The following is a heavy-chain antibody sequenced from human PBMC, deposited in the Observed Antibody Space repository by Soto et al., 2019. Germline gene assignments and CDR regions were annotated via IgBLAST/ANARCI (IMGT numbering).Heavy chain of an antibody. Sequence: GGSLRLSCAASEFTFSNYAMSWVRQAPGKGLEWVSAISYGGGTTYYADSVKGRFTISRDNSKNTLYLQMNSLRAEDTAVYYCANARYVDKGKADSYWGQGTLVTVSS. CDR1: EFTFSNYA. CDR3: ANARYVDKGKADSY. V-gene: IGHV3-23*01. CDR2: ISYGGGTT. D-gene: IGHD5-12*01. J-gene: IGHJ4*02.